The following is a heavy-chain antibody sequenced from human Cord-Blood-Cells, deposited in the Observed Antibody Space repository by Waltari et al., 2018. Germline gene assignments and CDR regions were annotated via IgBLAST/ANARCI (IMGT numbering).Heavy chain of an antibody. CDR1: AGPIRSSS. CDR2: IYTSGST. CDR3: ARGSYSSSWYYFDY. D-gene: IGHD6-13*01. V-gene: IGHV4-4*07. J-gene: IGHJ4*02. Sequence: HVPLQESRPGLVKPSATLSLTRTVPAGPIRSSSSRWIRPPAGKGLEWIGRIYTSGSTNYNPSLKSRVTMSVDTSKNQFSLKLSSVTAADTAVYYCARGSYSSSWYYFDYWGQGTLVTVSS.